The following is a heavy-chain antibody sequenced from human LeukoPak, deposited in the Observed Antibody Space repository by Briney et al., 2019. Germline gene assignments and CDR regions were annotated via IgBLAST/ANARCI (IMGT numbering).Heavy chain of an antibody. CDR1: GGSISSYY. Sequence: PSETLSLTCTVSGGSISSYYWSWIRQPPGKGLEWIGYISYSGSTNYNPSLKSRVTISVDMSKNQFSLKLSSVTAADTAVYYCARARYYYGSGGYDYWGQGTLVTVSS. CDR2: ISYSGST. V-gene: IGHV4-59*12. D-gene: IGHD3-10*01. J-gene: IGHJ4*02. CDR3: ARARYYYGSGGYDY.